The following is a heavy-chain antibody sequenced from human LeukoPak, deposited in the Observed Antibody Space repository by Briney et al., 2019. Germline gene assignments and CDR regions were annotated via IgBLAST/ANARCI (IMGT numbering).Heavy chain of an antibody. CDR3: ARGTNGILSFDY. CDR1: GFTFTTYW. Sequence: PGGSLRLSCAASGFTFTTYWMHWVRQAPGKGLVWVSRINSDGSDTTYADSVKGRFTISRDNAKNTLYLQMNSLRAEDTAVYYCARGTNGILSFDYWGQGTLVTVSS. CDR2: INSDGSDT. V-gene: IGHV3-74*01. J-gene: IGHJ4*02. D-gene: IGHD2-8*01.